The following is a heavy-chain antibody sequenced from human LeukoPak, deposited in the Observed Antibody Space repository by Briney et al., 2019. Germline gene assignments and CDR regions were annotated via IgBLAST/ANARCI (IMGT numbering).Heavy chain of an antibody. J-gene: IGHJ1*01. D-gene: IGHD2-15*01. V-gene: IGHV1-69*13. Sequence: GASVKVSCKASGGTFSNYGISWVRQAPGQGLEWMGGIIPIFGTANYALKFQGRVTITPDESTSTVYMELSSLRSEDTAVYYCARRGNYCSGGSCYQYFQHWGQGTLVTVSS. CDR2: IIPIFGTA. CDR1: GGTFSNYG. CDR3: ARRGNYCSGGSCYQYFQH.